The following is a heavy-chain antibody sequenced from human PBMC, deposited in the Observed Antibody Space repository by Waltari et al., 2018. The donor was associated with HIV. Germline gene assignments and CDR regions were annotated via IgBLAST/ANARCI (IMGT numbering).Heavy chain of an antibody. CDR3: ARHALRVGAAYWNFDL. Sequence: QLQLQESGPGLVKPSATLSLTCTVSGGSVRRSSYFWGWIRQPPGKGLEWVGRIYYTGRAYYNPSLKSRVTISVDTSKNQFSLKVTSVTAADTAVYYCARHALRVGAAYWNFDLWGRGTLVTVSS. CDR2: IYYTGRA. V-gene: IGHV4-39*01. D-gene: IGHD1-26*01. J-gene: IGHJ2*01. CDR1: GGSVRRSSYF.